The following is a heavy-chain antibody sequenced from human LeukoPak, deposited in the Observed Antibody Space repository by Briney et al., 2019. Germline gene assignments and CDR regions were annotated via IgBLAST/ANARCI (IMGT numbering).Heavy chain of an antibody. CDR3: AKSSPPPLRY. CDR2: FSGSGGST. J-gene: IGHJ4*02. Sequence: GGSLRLSCAASGFTFSTYAMSWVRQAPGKGLEWVPAFSGSGGSTYYADSVKGRFTISRDNSKNTLYLQMNSLRAEDTAVYYCAKSSPPPLRYWGQGTLVTVSS. CDR1: GFTFSTYA. V-gene: IGHV3-23*01.